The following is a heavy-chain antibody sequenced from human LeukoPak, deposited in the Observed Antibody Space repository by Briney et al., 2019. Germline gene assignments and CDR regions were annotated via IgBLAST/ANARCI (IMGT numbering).Heavy chain of an antibody. CDR1: GFTVSSNY. J-gene: IGHJ4*02. CDR2: IYSGGST. D-gene: IGHD3-22*01. V-gene: IGHV3-53*01. Sequence: GGSLRLSCAASGFTVSSNYMSWVRQAPGKGLEWVSVIYSGGSTYYADSVKGRFTISRDNSKNTLYLQMNSLRAEDTAVYYCAKDGDYYDSSGLSFDYWGQGTLVTVSS. CDR3: AKDGDYYDSSGLSFDY.